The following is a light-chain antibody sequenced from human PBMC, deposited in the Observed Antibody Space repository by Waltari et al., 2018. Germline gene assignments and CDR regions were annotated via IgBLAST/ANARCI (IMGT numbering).Light chain of an antibody. CDR2: GNN. CDR3: QSYDSSLSVVL. V-gene: IGLV1-40*01. J-gene: IGLJ2*01. Sequence: QSVLTQPPSVSGAPGQRITISCTGTSSNIGAGYDVHWYLQLPGTAPKLLILGNNNRPPGVPYRFSASKSDTSASLAITGLQAEDVADYYCQSYDSSLSVVLFGGGTKLTVL. CDR1: SSNIGAGYD.